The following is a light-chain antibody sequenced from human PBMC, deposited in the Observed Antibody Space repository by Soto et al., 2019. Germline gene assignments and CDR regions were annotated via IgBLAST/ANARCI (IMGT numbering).Light chain of an antibody. CDR2: AAS. Sequence: DIQMTQSPSSLSASVGDRVTITCRASQSISSYLNWYQQKPGKAPKLLIFAASSLQSGVPSRFSGSGSGTDLTLSISSLQPEDFATYYCQQSYTTPPERTFGQGTKVDIK. J-gene: IGKJ1*01. CDR1: QSISSY. CDR3: QQSYTTPPERT. V-gene: IGKV1-39*01.